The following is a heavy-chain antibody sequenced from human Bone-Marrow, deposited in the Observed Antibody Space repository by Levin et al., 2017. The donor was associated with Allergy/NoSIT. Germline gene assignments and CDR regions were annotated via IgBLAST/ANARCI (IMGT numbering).Heavy chain of an antibody. CDR2: IYYRGST. D-gene: IGHD4-17*01. CDR1: GGSIKTGDYQ. J-gene: IGHJ2*01. Sequence: PSETLSLTCTVSGGSIKTGDYQWTWIRQTPAKGLEWIGYIYYRGSTYYNPSLKSRLTISLDMSKNQFSLNLTSVTAADTAVYYCAREPWVSDYADYRYFDLWGRGTLVTVSS. CDR3: AREPWVSDYADYRYFDL. V-gene: IGHV4-30-4*01.